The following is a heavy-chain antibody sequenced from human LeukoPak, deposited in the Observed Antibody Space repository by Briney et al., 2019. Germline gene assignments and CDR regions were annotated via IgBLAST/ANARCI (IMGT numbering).Heavy chain of an antibody. V-gene: IGHV1-24*01. CDR3: ATRGLPFGGVIGAFDI. J-gene: IGHJ3*02. CDR2: FDPEDGET. CDR1: GYTLTELS. D-gene: IGHD3-16*01. Sequence: GASVKVSCKVSGYTLTELSMHWVRQAPGKGLEWMGGFDPEDGETIYAQKFQGRVTMTEDTSTDTAYMELSSLRSEDTAVYYCATRGLPFGGVIGAFDIWGQGTMVTVSS.